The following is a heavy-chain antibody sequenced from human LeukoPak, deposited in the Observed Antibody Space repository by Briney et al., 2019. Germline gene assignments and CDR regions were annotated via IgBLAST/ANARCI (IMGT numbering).Heavy chain of an antibody. CDR3: ARDRIQLWFDY. Sequence: SETLSLTCTVSGGSISSGDYYWSWIRQPPGKGLGWIGYIYYSGSTYYNPSLKSRVTISVDTSKNQFSLKLSSVTAADTAVYYCARDRIQLWFDYWGQGTLVTVSS. CDR1: GGSISSGDYY. CDR2: IYYSGST. D-gene: IGHD5-18*01. V-gene: IGHV4-30-4*08. J-gene: IGHJ4*02.